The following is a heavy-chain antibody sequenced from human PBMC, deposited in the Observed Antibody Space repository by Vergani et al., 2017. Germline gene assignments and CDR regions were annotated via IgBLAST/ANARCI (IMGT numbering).Heavy chain of an antibody. CDR3: ARGCITIFGVVIIPRNWFDP. V-gene: IGHV4-34*01. D-gene: IGHD3-3*01. Sequence: QVQLQQWGAGLLKPSETQSLTCAVYGGSFSGYYWSWIRQPPGKGLEWIGEINHSGSTNYNPSLKSRVTISVDTSKNQFSLKLSSVTAADTAVYYCARGCITIFGVVIIPRNWFDPWGQGTLVTVSS. J-gene: IGHJ5*02. CDR1: GGSFSGYY. CDR2: INHSGST.